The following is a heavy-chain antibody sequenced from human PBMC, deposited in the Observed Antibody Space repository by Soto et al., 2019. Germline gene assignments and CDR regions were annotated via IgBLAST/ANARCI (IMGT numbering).Heavy chain of an antibody. CDR2: IYYSGST. J-gene: IGHJ4*02. D-gene: IGHD6-19*01. V-gene: IGHV4-59*01. CDR3: ATDSSGWYYFDY. Sequence: ASETLSLTCTVSGGSISSYYWSWIRQPPGKGLEWIGYIYYSGSTNYNPSLKSRVTISVDTSKNQFSLKLSSVTAADTAVYYCATDSSGWYYFDYWGQGTLVTVSS. CDR1: GGSISSYY.